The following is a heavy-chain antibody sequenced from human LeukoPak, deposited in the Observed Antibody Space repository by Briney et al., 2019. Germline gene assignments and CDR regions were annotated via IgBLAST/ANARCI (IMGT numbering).Heavy chain of an antibody. V-gene: IGHV1-2*02. D-gene: IGHD6-19*01. CDR2: LNPHSGGT. CDR3: ASSVAGSPFDY. Sequence: ASVKVSCEASGYTLRDYYIYWVRQAPGQGLEWLGWLNPHSGGTNYAQKFQGRVTMTRDTSISTAYMELSRLRSDDTAVYYCASSVAGSPFDYWGQGTLVTVSS. CDR1: GYTLRDYY. J-gene: IGHJ4*02.